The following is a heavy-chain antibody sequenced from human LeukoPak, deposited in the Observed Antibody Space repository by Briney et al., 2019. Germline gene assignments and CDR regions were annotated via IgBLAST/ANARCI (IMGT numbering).Heavy chain of an antibody. CDR1: GFTFSSYG. CDR2: ISGSGGST. Sequence: GGSLRLSCAASGFTFSSYGMSWVRQAPGKGLEWVSAISGSGGSTYYADSVKGRFTISRDNSKNSLYLQINSLRDEDTAVYYCARDTLLYGNSPDAFDIWGQGTMVTVSS. CDR3: ARDTLLYGNSPDAFDI. J-gene: IGHJ3*02. D-gene: IGHD4-23*01. V-gene: IGHV3-23*01.